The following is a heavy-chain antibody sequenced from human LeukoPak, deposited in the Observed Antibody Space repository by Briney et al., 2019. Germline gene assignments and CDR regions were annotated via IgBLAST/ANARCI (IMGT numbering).Heavy chain of an antibody. CDR2: MNPNSGNT. CDR3: ARAITMIEHSLGY. Sequence: GASVKVSCKASGYTFTSYDINWVRQATGQGLEWMGWMNPNSGNTGYAQKFQGRVTMTRNTSISTAYMELSSLRSEDTAVYYCARAITMIEHSLGYWGQGTLVTVSS. CDR1: GYTFTSYD. D-gene: IGHD3-22*01. V-gene: IGHV1-8*01. J-gene: IGHJ4*02.